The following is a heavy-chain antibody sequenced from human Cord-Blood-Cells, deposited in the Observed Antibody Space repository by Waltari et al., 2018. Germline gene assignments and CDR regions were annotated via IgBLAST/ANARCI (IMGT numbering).Heavy chain of an antibody. CDR1: GGTFSSCA. CDR2: IIPILGIA. V-gene: IGHV1-69*09. J-gene: IGHJ6*03. CDR3: ARGPEDGYYYYYMDV. Sequence: QVQLVQSGAEVKKPGSPVQVSCTASGGTFSSCAISWVRQGPGQGLEWMGRIIPILGIANYAQKFQGRVTITADKSTSTAYMELSSLRSEDTAVYYCARGPEDGYYYYYMDVWGKGTTVTVSS.